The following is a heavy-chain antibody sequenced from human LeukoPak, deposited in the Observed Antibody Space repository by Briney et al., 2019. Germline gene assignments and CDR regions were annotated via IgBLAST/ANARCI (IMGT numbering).Heavy chain of an antibody. V-gene: IGHV4-39*01. CDR3: ARHDRGRPADY. CDR2: IYPSGGP. Sequence: SETLSLNCTVSGVSIARSRNYWGWIRLPPGKGLEWIGTIYPSGGPYYNPSLRSRVTIFVDTSKNQFSLRLISVTAADTAVYYCARHDRGRPADYWAQGTLVTVSS. CDR1: GVSIARSRNY. J-gene: IGHJ4*02. D-gene: IGHD1-26*01.